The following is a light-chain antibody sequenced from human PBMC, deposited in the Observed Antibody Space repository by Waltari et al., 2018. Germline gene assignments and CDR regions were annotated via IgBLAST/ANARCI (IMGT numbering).Light chain of an antibody. CDR3: SSYTSSSTLGV. CDR2: EVS. Sequence: QSALTQPASVSGSPGQSITLSCPVTSSDVGGYNHVSWYQQHPGKAPKLMIYEVSTRPAGVSNRFSGAKSGNTAPLTISGLQAEDEADYYGSSYTSSSTLGVFGGGTKLTVL. CDR1: SSDVGGYNH. J-gene: IGLJ2*01. V-gene: IGLV2-14*01.